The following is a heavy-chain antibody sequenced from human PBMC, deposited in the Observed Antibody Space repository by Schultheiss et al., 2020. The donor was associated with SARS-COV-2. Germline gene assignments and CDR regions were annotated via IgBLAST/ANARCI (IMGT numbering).Heavy chain of an antibody. CDR3: ARHDLRVIAAAGTVYYYGMDV. J-gene: IGHJ6*02. D-gene: IGHD6-13*01. Sequence: GESLKISCKGSGYSFTSYWISWVRQMPGKGLEWMGRIDPSDSYTNYSPSFQGHVTISADKSISTAYLQWSSLKASDTAMYYCARHDLRVIAAAGTVYYYGMDVWGQGTTVTVSS. V-gene: IGHV5-10-1*01. CDR2: IDPSDSYT. CDR1: GYSFTSYW.